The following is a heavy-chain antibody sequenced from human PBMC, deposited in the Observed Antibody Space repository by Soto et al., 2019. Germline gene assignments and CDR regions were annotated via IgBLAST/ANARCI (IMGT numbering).Heavy chain of an antibody. CDR3: ARGERLQLWLLCDDYGMDV. CDR1: GYTCTNYD. D-gene: IGHD5-18*01. Sequence: ASVNVSSKSSGYTCTNYDIKWVRHATGHGLPWMGWMNPNRANTGYAQKFQGRVPITRNTSISTAYMELSSLRSEDTAVYYCARGERLQLWLLCDDYGMDVWGQGTRVTVSS. J-gene: IGHJ6*02. CDR2: MNPNRANT. V-gene: IGHV1-8*01.